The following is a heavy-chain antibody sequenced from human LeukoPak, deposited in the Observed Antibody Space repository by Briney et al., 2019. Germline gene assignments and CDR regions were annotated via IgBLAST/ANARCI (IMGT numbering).Heavy chain of an antibody. CDR1: GGSFSGYY. CDR3: ARGLRGSSGYSPFGY. J-gene: IGHJ4*02. D-gene: IGHD3-22*01. Sequence: SETLSLTCAVYGGSFSGYYWSWIRQPPGKGLEWIGEINHSGSTNYNPSLKSRVTISVDTSKNQFSLKLSSVTAADAAVYYCARGLRGSSGYSPFGYWGQGTLVTVSS. V-gene: IGHV4-34*01. CDR2: INHSGST.